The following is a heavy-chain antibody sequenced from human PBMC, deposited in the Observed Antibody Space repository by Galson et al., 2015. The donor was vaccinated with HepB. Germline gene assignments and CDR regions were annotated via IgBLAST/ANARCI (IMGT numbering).Heavy chain of an antibody. Sequence: SETLSLTCTVSGGSISSYYWSWIRQPPGKGLEWIGYIYYSGGTNYNPSLKSRVTISVDTSKNQFSLKLSSVTAADTAVYYCARCLGSGWYWNGMDVWGQGTTVTVSS. CDR2: IYYSGGT. J-gene: IGHJ6*02. V-gene: IGHV4-59*08. CDR3: ARCLGSGWYWNGMDV. D-gene: IGHD6-19*01. CDR1: GGSISSYY.